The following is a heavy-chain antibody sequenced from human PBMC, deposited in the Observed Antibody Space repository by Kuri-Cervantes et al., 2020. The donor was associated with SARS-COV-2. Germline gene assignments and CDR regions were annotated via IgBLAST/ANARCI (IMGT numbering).Heavy chain of an antibody. CDR1: GYTLTELS. J-gene: IGHJ6*02. D-gene: IGHD3-3*01. V-gene: IGHV1-24*01. CDR2: FDPEDGET. CDR3: ATDWVLSRVVISYGMDV. Sequence: ASVKVSCKVSGYTLTELSMHLVRQAPGKGLEWMGGFDPEDGETIYAQKFQGRVTMTEDTSTDTAYMELSSLRSEDTAVYYCATDWVLSRVVISYGMDVWGQGTTVTVSS.